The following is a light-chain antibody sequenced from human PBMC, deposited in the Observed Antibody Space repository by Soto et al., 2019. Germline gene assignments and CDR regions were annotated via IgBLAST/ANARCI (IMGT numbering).Light chain of an antibody. V-gene: IGKV2-30*01. Sequence: EVVMTQSPLSLPVTLGQPASISCRSSQSLAYIDGNTYLSWFQQRPGQSPRRLIYKVSNRESGGPDRFSGSGSGYDFKLKITRVEAEDVGVYYCMQGTHWPPYTFGQGTKLEIK. CDR1: QSLAYIDGNTY. CDR2: KVS. CDR3: MQGTHWPPYT. J-gene: IGKJ2*01.